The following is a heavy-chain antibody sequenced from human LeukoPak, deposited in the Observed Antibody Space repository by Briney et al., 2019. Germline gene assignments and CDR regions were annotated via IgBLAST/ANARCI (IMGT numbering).Heavy chain of an antibody. CDR1: GFTFSNSW. J-gene: IGHJ5*02. V-gene: IGHV3-7*03. CDR3: ARDES. CDR2: IKEVGSEK. Sequence: GGSLRLSCAASGFTFSNSWMSWVRQAPGKGLEWVANIKEVGSEKYYVDSVEGRFTISRDNAKNSLYLQMNSLGAEDTAVYYCARDESWGQGTLVTVSS.